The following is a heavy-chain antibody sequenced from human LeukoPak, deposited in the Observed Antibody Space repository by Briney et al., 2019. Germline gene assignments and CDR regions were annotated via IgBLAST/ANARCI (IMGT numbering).Heavy chain of an antibody. V-gene: IGHV4-31*03. D-gene: IGHD3-22*01. CDR1: GGSISSSGYY. J-gene: IGHJ4*02. Sequence: SETLSLTCTVSGGSISSSGYYWSWIRQHPGKGLEWIGYIYYSGSTYYNPSLKSRVTISVDTSKNQFSLKLSSVTAADTAVYYCARVRSGYLDYWGQGTLVTVSS. CDR3: ARVRSGYLDY. CDR2: IYYSGST.